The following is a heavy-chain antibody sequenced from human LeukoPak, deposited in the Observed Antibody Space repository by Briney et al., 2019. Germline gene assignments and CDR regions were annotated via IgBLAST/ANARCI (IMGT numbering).Heavy chain of an antibody. V-gene: IGHV1-2*02. CDR3: ARVQGCGDYFDY. D-gene: IGHD2-15*01. CDR1: GYTFTGYY. J-gene: IGHJ4*02. Sequence: ASVKVSCKASGYTFTGYYMHWVRQAPGQGLEWMGWINPKSGGTKYAQKFQGRVTMTRDTSITTAYMELSRLGSDDTAVYYCARVQGCGDYFDYWGQGTLLTVSS. CDR2: INPKSGGT.